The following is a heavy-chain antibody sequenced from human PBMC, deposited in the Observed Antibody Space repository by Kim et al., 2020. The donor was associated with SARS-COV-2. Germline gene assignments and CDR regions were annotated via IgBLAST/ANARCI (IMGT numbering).Heavy chain of an antibody. CDR2: INHSGST. CDR1: GGSFSGYY. CDR3: ARTSYYYGSGGYYYYYYGMDV. Sequence: SETLSLTCAVYGGSFSGYYWSWIRQPPGKGLEWIGEINHSGSTNYNPSLKSRVTISVDTSKNQFSLKLSSVTAADTAVYYCARTSYYYGSGGYYYYYYGMDVWGQGTPVTVSS. D-gene: IGHD3-10*01. V-gene: IGHV4-34*01. J-gene: IGHJ6*02.